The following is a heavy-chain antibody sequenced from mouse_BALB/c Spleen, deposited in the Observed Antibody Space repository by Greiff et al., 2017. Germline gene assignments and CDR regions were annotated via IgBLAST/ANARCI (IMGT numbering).Heavy chain of an antibody. V-gene: IGHV5-9-3*01. D-gene: IGHD1-2*01. CDR1: GFTFSSYA. CDR3: ARHSITTAPEY. J-gene: IGHJ2*01. CDR2: ISSGGSYT. Sequence: DVHLVESGGGLVKPGGSLKLSCAASGFTFSSYAMSWVRQTPEKRLEWVATISSGGSYTYYPDSVKGRFTISRDNAKNTLYLQMSSLRSEDTAMYYCARHSITTAPEYWGQGTTLTVSS.